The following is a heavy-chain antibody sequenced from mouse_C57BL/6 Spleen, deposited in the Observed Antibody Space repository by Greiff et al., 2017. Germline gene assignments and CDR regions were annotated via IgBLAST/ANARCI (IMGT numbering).Heavy chain of an antibody. CDR1: GFTFSDYG. V-gene: IGHV5-17*01. Sequence: EVQVVESGGGLVKPGGSLKLSCAASGFTFSDYGMHWVRQAPEKGLEWVAYISSGSSTIYYADTVKGRFTISRDKAKNTLFLQMTSLGSEDTAMYYCARGYGDLYFGVWGTGTTVTVAS. J-gene: IGHJ1*03. CDR2: ISSGSSTI. D-gene: IGHD1-1*01. CDR3: ARGYGDLYFGV.